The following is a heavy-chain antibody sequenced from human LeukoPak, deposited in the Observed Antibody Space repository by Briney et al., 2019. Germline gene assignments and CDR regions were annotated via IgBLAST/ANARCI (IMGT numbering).Heavy chain of an antibody. CDR3: ATDLYLYDNSGENAGWFDP. J-gene: IGHJ5*02. D-gene: IGHD3-22*01. V-gene: IGHV1-46*01. Sequence: ASVKVSCKASGYTFTSYYMHWVRQAPGQGLEWMGIINPSGGSTSYAQKFQGRVTMTRDTSTSTVYMELSSLRSEDTAVYYCATDLYLYDNSGENAGWFDPWGQGTLVTVSS. CDR1: GYTFTSYY. CDR2: INPSGGST.